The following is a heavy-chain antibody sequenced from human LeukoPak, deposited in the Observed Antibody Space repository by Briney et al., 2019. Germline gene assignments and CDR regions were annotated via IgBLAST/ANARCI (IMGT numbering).Heavy chain of an antibody. V-gene: IGHV4-4*07. D-gene: IGHD4-17*01. Sequence: SETLSLTCTVSGGSISSYYWSWIRQPAGKGLEWIGRIYTSGSTNYNPSLKSRVTMSVDTSKNQFSLKLSSVTAADTAVYYCAREAVTTWGYYYYMNVWGKGTTVTISS. CDR1: GGSISSYY. CDR2: IYTSGST. CDR3: AREAVTTWGYYYYMNV. J-gene: IGHJ6*03.